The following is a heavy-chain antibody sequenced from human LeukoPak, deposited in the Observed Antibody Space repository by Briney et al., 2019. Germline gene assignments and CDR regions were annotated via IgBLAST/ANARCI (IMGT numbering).Heavy chain of an antibody. J-gene: IGHJ6*02. D-gene: IGHD3-9*01. Sequence: SETLSLTCAVYGGSFSSYYWSWIRQPPGKGLEWIGYIYYSGSTNYNPSLKSRVTISVDTSKNQFSLKLSSVTAADTAVYYCARTSLYFDWFRETYGMDVWGQGTTVTVSS. CDR1: GGSFSSYY. V-gene: IGHV4-59*01. CDR3: ARTSLYFDWFRETYGMDV. CDR2: IYYSGST.